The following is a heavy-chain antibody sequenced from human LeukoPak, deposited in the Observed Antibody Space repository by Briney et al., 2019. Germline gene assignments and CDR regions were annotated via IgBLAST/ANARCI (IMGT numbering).Heavy chain of an antibody. D-gene: IGHD2-2*01. CDR1: GYTFTSYG. CDR3: ARETTTFVVVPAARPGATGMDV. V-gene: IGHV1-18*01. CDR2: ISAYNGNT. Sequence: ASVKVSCKASGYTFTSYGISWVRQAPGQGLEWMGWISAYNGNTNHAQKLQGRVTMTTDTSTSTAYMELRSLRSDDTAVYYCARETTTFVVVPAARPGATGMDVWGQGTTVTVSS. J-gene: IGHJ6*02.